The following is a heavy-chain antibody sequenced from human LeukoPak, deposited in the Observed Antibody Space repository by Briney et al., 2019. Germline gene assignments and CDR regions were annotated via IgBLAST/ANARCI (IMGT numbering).Heavy chain of an antibody. V-gene: IGHV3-15*01. CDR1: GFTFSSYA. CDR3: TTPPHGDYGDY. Sequence: GGSLRLSCAASGFTFSSYAMTWVRQAPGKGLEWLGLIKSKTDGGTTDYAAPVKGRFTVSRDDSKNTLFLQMNTLQIDDTAVYYCTTPPHGDYGDYWGQGTLVTVSS. CDR2: IKSKTDGGTT. D-gene: IGHD2-8*01. J-gene: IGHJ4*02.